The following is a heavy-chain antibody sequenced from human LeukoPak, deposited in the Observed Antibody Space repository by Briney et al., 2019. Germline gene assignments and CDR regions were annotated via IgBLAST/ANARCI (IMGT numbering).Heavy chain of an antibody. CDR2: IYYSGST. D-gene: IGHD3-10*01. J-gene: IGHJ6*02. Sequence: SETLSLTCTVSGGSISSYYWSWIRQPPGKGLEGIGYIYYSGSTNSNPSLKSRVTISVDTSKNQFSLKLSSVTAADTAVYYCARLLWFGELKLDYYGMDVWGQGTTVTVSS. V-gene: IGHV4-59*01. CDR3: ARLLWFGELKLDYYGMDV. CDR1: GGSISSYY.